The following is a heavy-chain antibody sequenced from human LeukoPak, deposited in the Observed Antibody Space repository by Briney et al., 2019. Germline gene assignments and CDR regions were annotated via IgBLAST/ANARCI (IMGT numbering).Heavy chain of an antibody. D-gene: IGHD4-11*01. V-gene: IGHV3-23*01. CDR1: GFTFSTYA. Sequence: PGGSLRLSCAASGFTFSTYAMSWVRQAPGKGLEWVSALTNSGGSGGVTYYADSVKGRFTISRDNSKNTLYLQMNSLRAEDTAVYYCAEEYEGDYTYYFDYWGQGTLVTVSS. J-gene: IGHJ4*02. CDR2: LTNSGGSGGVT. CDR3: AEEYEGDYTYYFDY.